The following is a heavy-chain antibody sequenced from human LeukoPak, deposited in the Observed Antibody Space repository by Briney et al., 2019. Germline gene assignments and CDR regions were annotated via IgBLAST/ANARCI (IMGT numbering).Heavy chain of an antibody. V-gene: IGHV3-23*01. CDR1: GVTLSNYA. D-gene: IGHD2-15*01. CDR2: ISSSGSGGNT. Sequence: PGGSLRLSCVASGVTLSNYAMSWARQAPGKGLEWVSGISSSGSGGNTYYADSVKGRFTITRDNAKNSLYLQTNSLRAEDTAVYYCASGPYCSGGSCYPTGYWGQGTLVTVSS. J-gene: IGHJ4*02. CDR3: ASGPYCSGGSCYPTGY.